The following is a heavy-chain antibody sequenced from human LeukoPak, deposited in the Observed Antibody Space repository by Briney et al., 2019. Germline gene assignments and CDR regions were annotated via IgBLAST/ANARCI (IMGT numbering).Heavy chain of an antibody. CDR3: ARDYGSGVENWFDP. D-gene: IGHD3-10*01. V-gene: IGHV7-4-1*02. Sequence: ASVNVSCKASGYTFTSYAMNWVRQAPGQGLEWMGWINTNTGNPTYAQGFTGRFVFSLDTSVSTAYLQISSLKAEDTAVYYCARDYGSGVENWFDPWGQETLVTVSS. J-gene: IGHJ5*02. CDR1: GYTFTSYA. CDR2: INTNTGNP.